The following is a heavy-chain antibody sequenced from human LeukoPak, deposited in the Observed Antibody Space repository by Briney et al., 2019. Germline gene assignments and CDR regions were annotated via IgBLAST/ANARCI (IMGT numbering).Heavy chain of an antibody. CDR3: ASVAIDYYDSSGYYYAFDY. D-gene: IGHD3-22*01. J-gene: IGHJ4*02. CDR2: IYHSGST. CDR1: GGSISSGGYS. V-gene: IGHV4-30-2*01. Sequence: PSQTLSLTCAVSGGSISSGGYSWSWIRQPPGKGLEWIGYIYHSGSTYYNPSLKSRVTISVDASKNQFSLKLSSVTAADTAVYYCASVAIDYYDSSGYYYAFDYWGQGTLVTVSS.